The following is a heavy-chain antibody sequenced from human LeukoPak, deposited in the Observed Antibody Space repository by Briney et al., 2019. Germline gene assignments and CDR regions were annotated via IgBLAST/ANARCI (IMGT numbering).Heavy chain of an antibody. Sequence: ASVTVSFKSSGYTFTDNYIHGVRQAPGQGGEGMGRIHPNRGDTSFAQHFQGGVTMTRDTSISTAYMELSSLRSDDSAVYYCARARGYGGTSDTFDIWGQGTMVTVSS. D-gene: IGHD4-17*01. V-gene: IGHV1-2*02. J-gene: IGHJ3*02. CDR1: GYTFTDNY. CDR3: ARARGYGGTSDTFDI. CDR2: IHPNRGDT.